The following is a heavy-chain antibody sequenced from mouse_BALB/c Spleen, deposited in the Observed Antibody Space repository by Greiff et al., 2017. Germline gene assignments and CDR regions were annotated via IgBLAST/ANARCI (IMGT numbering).Heavy chain of an antibody. D-gene: IGHD1-1*01. Sequence: EVKLVESGGGLVQPGGSLKLSCAASGFTFSSYGMSWVRQTPDKRLELVATINSNGGSTYYPDSVKGRFTISRDNAKNTLYLQMSSLKSEDTAMYYCARDRAYGSSYVYYFDYWGQGTTLTVSS. V-gene: IGHV5-6-3*01. J-gene: IGHJ2*01. CDR1: GFTFSSYG. CDR3: ARDRAYGSSYVYYFDY. CDR2: INSNGGST.